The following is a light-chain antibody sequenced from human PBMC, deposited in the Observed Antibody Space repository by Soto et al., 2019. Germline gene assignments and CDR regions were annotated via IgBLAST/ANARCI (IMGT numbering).Light chain of an antibody. CDR3: SSYTSSSTLV. CDR1: SSDVGGYNY. CDR2: DVI. Sequence: QSARTQPASVSGSPGQSITISCTGTSSDVGGYNYVSWYQQHPGKAPKLMIYDVINRPSGVSNRFSGSKSGNTASLTISGLQAEDEADYYCSSYTSSSTLVFGGGTKLTVL. J-gene: IGLJ2*01. V-gene: IGLV2-14*01.